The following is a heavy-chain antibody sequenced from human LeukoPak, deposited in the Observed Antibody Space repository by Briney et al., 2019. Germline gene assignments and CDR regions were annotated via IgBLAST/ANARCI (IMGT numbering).Heavy chain of an antibody. CDR2: ISGGGGST. CDR1: GFTFSNYA. J-gene: IGHJ4*02. CDR3: ASRGYIFGQTIY. V-gene: IGHV3-23*01. D-gene: IGHD5-12*01. Sequence: GGSLRLSCAASGFTFSNYAMSWVRQAPGKGLEWVSAISGGGGSTNYADAVKGRFTISRDNSKNTLYLQMNSLRAEDTAVYYCASRGYIFGQTIYWGQGTLVTVSS.